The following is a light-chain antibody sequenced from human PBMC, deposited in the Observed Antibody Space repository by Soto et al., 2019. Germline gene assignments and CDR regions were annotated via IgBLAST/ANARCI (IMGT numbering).Light chain of an antibody. CDR1: QSVSRC. V-gene: IGKV1-5*03. CDR3: QQYNDNWT. CDR2: KAS. Sequence: DIQMTQSPSTLSASVGVRVTITCRASQSVSRCLAWYQQKPGKAPKLLIYKASTLESGVPSRFSGSGSGTEFTLAISSLQPDDSATYYCQQYNDNWTFGQGTKVEIK. J-gene: IGKJ1*01.